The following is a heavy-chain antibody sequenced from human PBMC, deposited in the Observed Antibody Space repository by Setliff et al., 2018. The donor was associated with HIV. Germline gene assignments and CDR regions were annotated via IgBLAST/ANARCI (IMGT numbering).Heavy chain of an antibody. Sequence: SETLSLTCSVSGESINSGTSYWNWIRQYPGKSLEWIGYYYSGSTYYNPSLKTRVTISVDGSKNQFSLKLKSVTAADTAVYYCARDRRGYYYGSGSCYMDVWGTGTTVTV. CDR3: ARDRRGYYYGSGSCYMDV. V-gene: IGHV4-39*02. CDR2: YYSGST. D-gene: IGHD3-10*01. CDR1: GESINSGTSY. J-gene: IGHJ6*03.